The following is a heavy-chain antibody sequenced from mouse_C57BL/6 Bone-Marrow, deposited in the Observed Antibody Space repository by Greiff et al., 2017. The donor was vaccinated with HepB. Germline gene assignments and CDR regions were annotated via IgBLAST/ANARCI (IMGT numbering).Heavy chain of an antibody. Sequence: VMLVESGPGLVQPSQSLSITCTVSGFSLTSYGVHWVRQSPGKGLEWLGVIWSGGSTDYNAAFISRLSISKDNSKSQVFFKMNSLQADDTAIYYCARAGHYYGSSLYAMDYWGQGTSVTVSS. V-gene: IGHV2-2*01. J-gene: IGHJ4*01. D-gene: IGHD1-1*01. CDR3: ARAGHYYGSSLYAMDY. CDR1: GFSLTSYG. CDR2: IWSGGST.